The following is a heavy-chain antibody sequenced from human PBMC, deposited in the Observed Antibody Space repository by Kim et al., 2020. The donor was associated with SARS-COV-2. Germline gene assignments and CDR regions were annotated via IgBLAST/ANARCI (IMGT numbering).Heavy chain of an antibody. CDR2: IKQDGSEK. V-gene: IGHV3-7*01. J-gene: IGHJ4*02. D-gene: IGHD6-13*01. Sequence: GGSLRLSCAASGFTFSSYWMSWVRQAPGKGLEWVANIKQDGSEKYYVDSVKGRFTISRDNAKNSLYLQMNSLRAEDTAVYYCARFKYIGSSHWTVAPFDYWGQGTLVTVP. CDR1: GFTFSSYW. CDR3: ARFKYIGSSHWTVAPFDY.